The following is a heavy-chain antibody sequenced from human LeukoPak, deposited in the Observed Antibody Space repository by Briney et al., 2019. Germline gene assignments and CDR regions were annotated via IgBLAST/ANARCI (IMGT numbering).Heavy chain of an antibody. CDR1: GFTFSNAW. J-gene: IGHJ4*02. V-gene: IGHV3-15*07. CDR2: VKSKTDGGTT. D-gene: IGHD6-13*01. Sequence: PRGSLRLSCATSGFTFSNAWMNWVRQAPGKGLEWVGRVKSKTDGGTTDYAAPVKGRFTISGDDSKNMLYLQMNSLKAEDTAVYYCTASSSWRYYFDYWGQGTLVTVSS. CDR3: TASSSWRYYFDY.